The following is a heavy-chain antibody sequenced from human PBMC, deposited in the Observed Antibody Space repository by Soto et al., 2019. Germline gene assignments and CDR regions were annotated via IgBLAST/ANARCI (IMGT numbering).Heavy chain of an antibody. CDR1: GGSISSYY. J-gene: IGHJ3*02. Sequence: QVQLQESGPGLVKPSETLSLTCTVSGGSISSYYWSWIRQPPEKGLEWIGYFYYSGSTNYNPSLKSRVTISVDTSKNQFSLKLSSVTAADTAVYYCARRYGYAFDIWGQGTMVTVSS. D-gene: IGHD4-17*01. V-gene: IGHV4-59*01. CDR2: FYYSGST. CDR3: ARRYGYAFDI.